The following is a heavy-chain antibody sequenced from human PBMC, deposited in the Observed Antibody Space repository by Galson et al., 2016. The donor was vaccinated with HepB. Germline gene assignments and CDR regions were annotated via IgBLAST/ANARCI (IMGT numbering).Heavy chain of an antibody. CDR1: EFTFKESV. V-gene: IGHV3-9*01. D-gene: IGHD5-18*01. CDR3: AKAKGFTYGPEYFFDS. Sequence: SLRLSCAGSEFTFKESVMHWARQVPGKGLEWVSTISSNSDIIGYAESVKGRFIISRDNAKNSLYLQINSLRVEDTAVYYCAKAKGFTYGPEYFFDSWGQGTLVTVSS. CDR2: ISSNSDII. J-gene: IGHJ4*02.